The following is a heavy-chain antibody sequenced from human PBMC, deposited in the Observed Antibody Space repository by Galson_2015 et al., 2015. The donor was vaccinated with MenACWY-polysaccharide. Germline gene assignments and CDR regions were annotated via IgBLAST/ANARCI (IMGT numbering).Heavy chain of an antibody. V-gene: IGHV3-23*01. CDR2: ISGSGRDI. Sequence: SLRLSCAASGFSMSSSAVNWVRPAPGKGLAWGGGISGSGRDIRYADSVKGRFTISRDTSKSTLYLQMDSVRAEDTAKYYCAKSSQWGAAAVGSFDHWGQGTLVTVSS. CDR1: GFSMSSSA. J-gene: IGHJ4*02. D-gene: IGHD6-13*01. CDR3: AKSSQWGAAAVGSFDH.